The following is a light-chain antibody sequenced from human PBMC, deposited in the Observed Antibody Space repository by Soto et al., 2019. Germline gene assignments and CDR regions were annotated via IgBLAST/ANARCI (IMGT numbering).Light chain of an antibody. CDR1: SSDVGTYNH. CDR3: YSFTTSNTYV. J-gene: IGLJ1*01. Sequence: QSALTQPPSVSGSPGQSVTISCSGTSSDVGTYNHVSWYQQAPGTAPKVMIYEVSSRPSGVPDRFSGYKSGNTASLTISGLQPEGEADYYCYSFTTSNTYVFGTGTKLTVL. V-gene: IGLV2-18*02. CDR2: EVS.